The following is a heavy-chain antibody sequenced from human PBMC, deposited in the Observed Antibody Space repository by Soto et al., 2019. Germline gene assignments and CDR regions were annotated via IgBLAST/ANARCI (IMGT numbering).Heavy chain of an antibody. J-gene: IGHJ5*02. CDR1: GGSINSGRSS. V-gene: IGHV4-30-2*06. Sequence: SETLSLTCSVSGGSINSGRSSWNWIRQSPRKGLEWIASIYHSGITYYNPSLKSRVSISVDRPENQFSLKLSSVAAADTAVYYCVSEPGAPGPHWFDTWGPGTLASVCS. CDR2: IYHSGIT. CDR3: VSEPGAPGPHWFDT. D-gene: IGHD6-13*01.